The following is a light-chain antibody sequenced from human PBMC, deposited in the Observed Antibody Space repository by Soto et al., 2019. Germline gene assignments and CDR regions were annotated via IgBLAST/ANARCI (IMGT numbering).Light chain of an antibody. J-gene: IGKJ1*01. Sequence: DIVMTQSPDSLAVSLGERATINCKSSQSVLYSSNNKNYLAWYQQKPRQPPKLLIYWASTRESGVPDRFSGSGSGTDFTLTISSLQAEDLAVSYCQQYYSTPLAFGQGTKVEIK. CDR2: WAS. V-gene: IGKV4-1*01. CDR3: QQYYSTPLA. CDR1: QSVLYSSNNKNY.